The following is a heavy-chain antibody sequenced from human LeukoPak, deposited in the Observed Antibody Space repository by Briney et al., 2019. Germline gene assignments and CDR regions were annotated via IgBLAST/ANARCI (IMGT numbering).Heavy chain of an antibody. V-gene: IGHV1-8*03. J-gene: IGHJ4*02. CDR1: GYTFTNYH. D-gene: IGHD2-21*02. CDR3: ARTTSMTASGYDY. Sequence: AASVKISCKASGYTFTNYHINWVRQASGQGLEWLTWSSPDTGDKGYARKFQDRVTITTDTSISTADMELSSLSSEDTAVYFCARTTSMTASGYDYWGQGTLVTVSS. CDR2: SSPDTGDK.